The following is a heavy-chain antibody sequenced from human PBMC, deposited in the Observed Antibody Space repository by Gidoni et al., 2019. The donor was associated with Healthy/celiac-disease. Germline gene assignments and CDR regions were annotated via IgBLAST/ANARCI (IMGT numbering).Heavy chain of an antibody. Sequence: QVQLVQSGAEVKKPGASVKVSCKASGYTFPSYYLHWVRQAPGQGLEWMGIINPSGGSTSYAQKFQGRVTMTRDTSTSTVYMELSSLRSEDTAVYYCARDQYYDFWSGYPLPYFDYWGQGTLVTVSS. J-gene: IGHJ4*02. CDR3: ARDQYYDFWSGYPLPYFDY. CDR2: INPSGGST. D-gene: IGHD3-3*01. V-gene: IGHV1-46*01. CDR1: GYTFPSYY.